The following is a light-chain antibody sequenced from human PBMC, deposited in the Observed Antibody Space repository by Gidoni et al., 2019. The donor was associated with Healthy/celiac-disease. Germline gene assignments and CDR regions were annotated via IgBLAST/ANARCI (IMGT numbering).Light chain of an antibody. Sequence: DIQMTQSPSTLSASVGDRVTITCRASQSISSWLAWYQQKPGKAPKLLIYDASSLESGVPSRFSGSGSGTEFTLTISSLQPDDFATYYCQQYNSXSGTFGQGTKVEXK. V-gene: IGKV1-5*01. CDR1: QSISSW. J-gene: IGKJ1*01. CDR3: QQYNSXSGT. CDR2: DAS.